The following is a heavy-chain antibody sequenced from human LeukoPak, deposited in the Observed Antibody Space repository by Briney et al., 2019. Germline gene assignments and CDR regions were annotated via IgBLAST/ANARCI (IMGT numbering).Heavy chain of an antibody. D-gene: IGHD6-19*01. V-gene: IGHV4-61*02. J-gene: IGHJ4*02. CDR1: GGSISSSSYY. CDR3: ARAEGSGWTDFDY. Sequence: PSETLSLTCTVSGGSISSSSYYWSWIRQPAGKGLEWIGRIYTSGSTNYNPSLKSRVTMSVDTSKNQFSLKLSSVTAADTAVYYCARAEGSGWTDFDYWGQGTLVTVSS. CDR2: IYTSGST.